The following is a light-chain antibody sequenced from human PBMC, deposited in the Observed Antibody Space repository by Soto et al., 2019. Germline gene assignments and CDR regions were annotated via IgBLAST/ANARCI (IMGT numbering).Light chain of an antibody. V-gene: IGKV3-15*01. CDR1: QSVRSS. Sequence: EIVMTPSPATLSLSPGERTTLSCRASQSVRSSLAWYQQKPGQAPRLLIYGASTRATGIPARFSGSGSGTEFTLTISSLQSEDFAVYYCQQYNNWPPRTFGQGTKVDIK. CDR3: QQYNNWPPRT. J-gene: IGKJ1*01. CDR2: GAS.